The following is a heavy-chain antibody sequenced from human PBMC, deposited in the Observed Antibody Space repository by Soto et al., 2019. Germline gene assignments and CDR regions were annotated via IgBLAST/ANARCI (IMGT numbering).Heavy chain of an antibody. J-gene: IGHJ5*02. V-gene: IGHV1-69*13. CDR2: IIPVFGTR. D-gene: IGHD4-4*01. Sequence: GASVKVSCKTSGGTFRTYGINWVRQAPGQGLEWMGGIIPVFGTRKFAQKFQGRVTITADESTSTAYMELSSLRSEDTALYYCARDATVRFTPWFDPWGQGTLVTVSS. CDR3: ARDATVRFTPWFDP. CDR1: GGTFRTYG.